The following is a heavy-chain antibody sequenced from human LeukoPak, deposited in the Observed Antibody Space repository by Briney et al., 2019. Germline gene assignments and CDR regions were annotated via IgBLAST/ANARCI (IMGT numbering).Heavy chain of an antibody. CDR2: IYYSGST. Sequence: SETLSLTCTVSGGSISSYYWSWIRQPPGKGLEWIGYIYYSGSTNYNSSLKSRVTISVDTSKNQFSLKLSSVTAADTAVYYCAGNIAAAGEFDYWGQGTLVTVSS. J-gene: IGHJ4*02. D-gene: IGHD6-13*01. V-gene: IGHV4-59*08. CDR3: AGNIAAAGEFDY. CDR1: GGSISSYY.